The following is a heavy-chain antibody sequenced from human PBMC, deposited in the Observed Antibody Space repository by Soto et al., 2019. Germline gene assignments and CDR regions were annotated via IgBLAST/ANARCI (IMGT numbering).Heavy chain of an antibody. Sequence: SETLSLTCTVSGGSISSYYWSWIRQPPGKGLEWIGYIYYSGSTNYNPSLKSRVTISVDTSKNQFSLKLSSVTAADTAVYYCARLTVTTYYYYYMDVWGKGTTVTVSS. CDR1: GGSISSYY. V-gene: IGHV4-59*08. CDR3: ARLTVTTYYYYYMDV. CDR2: IYYSGST. J-gene: IGHJ6*03. D-gene: IGHD4-17*01.